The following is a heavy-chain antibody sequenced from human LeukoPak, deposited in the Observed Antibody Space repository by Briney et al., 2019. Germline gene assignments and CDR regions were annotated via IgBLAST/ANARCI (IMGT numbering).Heavy chain of an antibody. D-gene: IGHD6-13*01. CDR3: ARDLGLQIYTSSWYPSFVY. CDR2: INPSGGST. CDR1: GDTFTSYY. V-gene: IGHV1-46*01. Sequence: GASVKVSCKASGDTFTSYYIHWVRQAPGQGLEWMGIINPSGGSTTYAQKFQGRVTMTRDTSTSTVYMELSSLRSEDTAVYYCARDLGLQIYTSSWYPSFVYWGQGTLVTVSS. J-gene: IGHJ4*02.